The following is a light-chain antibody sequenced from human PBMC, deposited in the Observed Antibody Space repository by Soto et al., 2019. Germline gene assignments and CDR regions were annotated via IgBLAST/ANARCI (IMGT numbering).Light chain of an antibody. J-gene: IGKJ4*01. CDR2: SAS. V-gene: IGKV1-39*01. CDR3: QQTYTTPLT. CDR1: QGVSSK. Sequence: DIQMTQSPSALSASVGDSVTISCRASQGVSSKVNWYQQKPGRAPTLLIHSASTLLSGVSTRFSGRRSGTDFTLTISRLQPEDFASYFCQQTYTTPLTFGGGTKVEIK.